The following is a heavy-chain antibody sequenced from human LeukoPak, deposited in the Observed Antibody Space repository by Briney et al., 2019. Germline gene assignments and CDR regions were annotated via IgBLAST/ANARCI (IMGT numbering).Heavy chain of an antibody. V-gene: IGHV3-7*03. J-gene: IGHJ6*02. CDR2: IRQDGSEK. Sequence: GGSLRLSCAASGFTFSSYWMSWVRQAPGKGLEWVANIRQDGSEKYYVDSVEGRFTISRDNAKNSLYLQMNSLRAEDTAVYYCARDIVVVPAVYYYYYYGMDVWGQGTTVTVSS. CDR3: ARDIVVVPAVYYYYYYGMDV. CDR1: GFTFSSYW. D-gene: IGHD2-2*01.